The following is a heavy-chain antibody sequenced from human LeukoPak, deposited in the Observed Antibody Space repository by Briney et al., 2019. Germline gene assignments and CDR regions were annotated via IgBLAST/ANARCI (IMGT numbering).Heavy chain of an antibody. CDR3: ARGQFRLSDYDSSAFDY. CDR1: GFTFDDYG. D-gene: IGHD3-22*01. J-gene: IGHJ4*02. CDR2: INWNGGST. Sequence: GGSLRLSCAASGFTFDDYGMSWVRQAPGKGLEWVSGINWNGGSTGYADSVKGRFTISRDNAKNSLYLQMISLRAEDTAVYSCARGQFRLSDYDSSAFDYWGQGTLVTVSS. V-gene: IGHV3-20*04.